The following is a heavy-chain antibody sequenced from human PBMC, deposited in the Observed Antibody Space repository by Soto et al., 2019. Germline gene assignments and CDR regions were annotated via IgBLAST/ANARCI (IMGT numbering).Heavy chain of an antibody. V-gene: IGHV1-69*06. CDR1: GGTFSSYA. Sequence: SVKVSCKASGGTFSSYAISWVRQAPGQGLEWMGGIIPIFGTANYAQKFQGRVTITADKTTSTAYRELSSLRSEDTAVYYCASIPKDYDFWSGYYQPAYYYCYGMDVWGQGTTVTVSS. J-gene: IGHJ6*02. D-gene: IGHD3-3*01. CDR3: ASIPKDYDFWSGYYQPAYYYCYGMDV. CDR2: IIPIFGTA.